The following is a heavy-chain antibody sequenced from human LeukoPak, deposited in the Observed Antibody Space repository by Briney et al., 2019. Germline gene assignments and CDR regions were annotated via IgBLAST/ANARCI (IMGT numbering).Heavy chain of an antibody. Sequence: ASVKVSCKASGYTFTGYYMHWVRQAPGQGLEWMGWINPNSGGTNYAQKLQGRVTMTTDTSTSTAYMELRSLRSDDTAVYYCARRRTDSGYDLHPLDYWGQGTLVTVSS. CDR3: ARRRTDSGYDLHPLDY. J-gene: IGHJ4*02. CDR1: GYTFTGYY. V-gene: IGHV1-2*02. D-gene: IGHD5-12*01. CDR2: INPNSGGT.